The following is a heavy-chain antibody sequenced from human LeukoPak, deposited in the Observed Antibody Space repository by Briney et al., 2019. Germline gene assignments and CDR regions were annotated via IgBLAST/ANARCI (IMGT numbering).Heavy chain of an antibody. CDR1: GFTFSSYA. CDR3: VRGYSSSSHSGFDP. D-gene: IGHD6-6*01. V-gene: IGHV3-23*01. CDR2: MSGSGGST. Sequence: GGSLRLSCAASGFTFSSYAMSWVRQAPGKGLEWVSAMSGSGGSTYYADSVKGRFTISRDNSKNTLYLQMNSLRAEDTAVYHCVRGYSSSSHSGFDPWGQGTLVTVSS. J-gene: IGHJ5*02.